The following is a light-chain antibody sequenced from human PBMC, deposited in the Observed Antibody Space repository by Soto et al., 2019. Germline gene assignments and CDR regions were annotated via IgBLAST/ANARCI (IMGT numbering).Light chain of an antibody. CDR3: QQYNNWPPLT. CDR2: DAS. CDR1: QSVSRY. Sequence: EIVLTQSPGTLSLSPGERATLSCRASQSVSRYLAWYQQKPGQAPRLLIYDASSRATGIPARFSGSGSGTEFTLTISSLQSEDFAVYYCQQYNNWPPLTFGGGTKVDIK. V-gene: IGKV3D-15*01. J-gene: IGKJ4*01.